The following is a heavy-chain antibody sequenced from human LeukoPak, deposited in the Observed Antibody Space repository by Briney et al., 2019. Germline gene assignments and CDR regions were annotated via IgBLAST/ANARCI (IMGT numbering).Heavy chain of an antibody. V-gene: IGHV4-59*01. Sequence: SETLCLTCTVSGGSISSYYWRWIRQPPGKGLEWIGYIYYSGSTNYNPSLKSRVTISVDTSKNQFSLKLSSVTAADTAVYYCARDNIVYYDSSGYYRYYYYYGMDVWGQGTTVTVSS. J-gene: IGHJ6*02. CDR2: IYYSGST. CDR1: GGSISSYY. CDR3: ARDNIVYYDSSGYYRYYYYYGMDV. D-gene: IGHD3-22*01.